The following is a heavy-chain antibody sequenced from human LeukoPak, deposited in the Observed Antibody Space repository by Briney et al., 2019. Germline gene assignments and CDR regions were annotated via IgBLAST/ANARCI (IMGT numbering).Heavy chain of an antibody. D-gene: IGHD3-3*01. J-gene: IGHJ3*02. CDR3: AKAYDFWSGYTGAFDI. CDR1: GFAFSSYG. CDR2: ISYDGSNK. V-gene: IGHV3-30*18. Sequence: GGSVRLSCAASGFAFSSYGMHWVLQAPGKGLEWVAVISYDGSNKYYADSVKGRFTISRDNSKNTLYLQMNSLRAEDTAVYYCAKAYDFWSGYTGAFDIWGQGTMVSVSS.